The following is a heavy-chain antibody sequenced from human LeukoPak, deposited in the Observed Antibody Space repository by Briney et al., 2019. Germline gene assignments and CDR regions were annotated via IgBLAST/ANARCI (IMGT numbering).Heavy chain of an antibody. J-gene: IGHJ3*02. CDR2: INHSGST. CDR3: ARESLYYDILTGYPRPDAFDI. D-gene: IGHD3-9*01. Sequence: SETLSLTCAVYGGSFSGYYWSWIRQPPGKGLEWIGEINHSGSTNYNPSLKSRVTISVDTSKNQFSLKLSSVTAADTAVYYCARESLYYDILTGYPRPDAFDIWGQGTMVTVSS. CDR1: GGSFSGYY. V-gene: IGHV4-34*01.